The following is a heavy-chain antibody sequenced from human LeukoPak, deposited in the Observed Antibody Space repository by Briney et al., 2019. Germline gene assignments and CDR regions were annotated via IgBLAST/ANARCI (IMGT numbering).Heavy chain of an antibody. D-gene: IGHD3-22*01. CDR1: GYTFTDYY. J-gene: IGHJ3*02. CDR2: INPNSGGT. Sequence: ASVTVSCKASGYTFTDYYMNWVRQAPGQGLEWLGWINPNSGGTNYAQKFQGRVTMTRDTSTSTAYMELRRLAPDDTAVYYCARPSTFYCDSSNYYPDAFDIWGRGTMVTVSS. V-gene: IGHV1-2*02. CDR3: ARPSTFYCDSSNYYPDAFDI.